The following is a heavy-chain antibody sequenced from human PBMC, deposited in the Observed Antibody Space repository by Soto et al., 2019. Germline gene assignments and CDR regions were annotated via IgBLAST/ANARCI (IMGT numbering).Heavy chain of an antibody. D-gene: IGHD3-3*01. J-gene: IGHJ5*02. V-gene: IGHV1-3*01. CDR2: INAGNGNT. CDR3: ARGFPLWFKP. CDR1: GYTFSNYG. Sequence: ASVKVSCKASGYTFSNYGIHWVRQAPGQRLEWMGWINAGNGNTKYSQKFQGRVTITRDTSASTAYMELSSLRSEDTAVYYCARGFPLWFKPWGQGTLVTVSS.